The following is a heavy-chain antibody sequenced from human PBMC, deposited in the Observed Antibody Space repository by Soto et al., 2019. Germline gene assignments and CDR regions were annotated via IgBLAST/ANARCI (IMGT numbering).Heavy chain of an antibody. J-gene: IGHJ4*02. D-gene: IGHD4-17*01. CDR3: ARTSKPSSIYGDYVN. V-gene: IGHV4-4*02. CDR2: IYHSGST. CDR1: SGSISSSNW. Sequence: SETLSLTCAVSSGSISSSNWWSWVRQPPGKGLEWIGEIYHSGSTNYNPSLKSRVTISVDKSKNQFSLKLSSVTAADTAVYYCARTSKPSSIYGDYVNWGQGTLVTVSS.